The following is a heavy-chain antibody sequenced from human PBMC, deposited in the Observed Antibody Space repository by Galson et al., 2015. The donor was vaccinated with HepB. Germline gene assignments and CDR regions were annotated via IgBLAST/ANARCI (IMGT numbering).Heavy chain of an antibody. Sequence: SLRLSCAASGFTFSRYNMNWVRQAPGKGLEWVSSISSSGSFIYYADSVKGRFTISRDNAKNSLYLQMNSLRAEDTAVYYCARETHLDWGQGTLVTVSS. CDR2: ISSSGSFI. CDR1: GFTFSRYN. J-gene: IGHJ4*02. CDR3: ARETHLD. V-gene: IGHV3-21*01.